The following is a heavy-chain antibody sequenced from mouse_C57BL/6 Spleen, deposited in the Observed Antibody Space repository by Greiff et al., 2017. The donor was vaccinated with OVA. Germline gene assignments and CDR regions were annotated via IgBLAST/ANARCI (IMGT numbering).Heavy chain of an antibody. V-gene: IGHV1-81*01. Sequence: QVHVKQSGAELARPGASVKLSCKASGYTFTSYGISWVKQRTGQGLEWIGEIYPRSGNTYYNEKFKGKATLTADKSSSTAYMELRSLTSEDSAVYFCARKEVPYDYDEGSYYFDYWGQGTTLTVSS. D-gene: IGHD2-4*01. CDR2: IYPRSGNT. J-gene: IGHJ2*01. CDR1: GYTFTSYG. CDR3: ARKEVPYDYDEGSYYFDY.